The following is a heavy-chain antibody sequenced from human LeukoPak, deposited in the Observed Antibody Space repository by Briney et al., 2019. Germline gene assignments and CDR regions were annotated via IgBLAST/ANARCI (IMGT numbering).Heavy chain of an antibody. CDR2: ISGSGGST. CDR1: GFTFSTYA. D-gene: IGHD1-26*01. V-gene: IGHV3-23*01. J-gene: IGHJ1*01. Sequence: GGSLRLSCVASGFTFSTYAMSWVRQAPGKGLEWVSAISGSGGSTYHADSVKVRFTSSRDNSKNTLYLQMNRLRAEDTAVYYCAKDLSGSYGAEYFQHWGQGTLVTVSS. CDR3: AKDLSGSYGAEYFQH.